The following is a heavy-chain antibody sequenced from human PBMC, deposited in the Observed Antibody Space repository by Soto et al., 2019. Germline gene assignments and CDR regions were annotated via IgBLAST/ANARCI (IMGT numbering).Heavy chain of an antibody. CDR3: ARDRGRYYDFWSGYRIGGMDV. Sequence: GGSLRLSCAASGFTFSSYAMHWVRQAPGKGLEWVAVISYDGSNKYYADSVKGRFTISRDNSKNTLYPQMNSLRAEDTAVYYCARDRGRYYDFWSGYRIGGMDVWGQGTTVTVSS. CDR1: GFTFSSYA. CDR2: ISYDGSNK. J-gene: IGHJ6*02. V-gene: IGHV3-30-3*01. D-gene: IGHD3-3*01.